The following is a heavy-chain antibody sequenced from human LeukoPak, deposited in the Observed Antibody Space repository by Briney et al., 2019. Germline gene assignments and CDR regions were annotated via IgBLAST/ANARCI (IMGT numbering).Heavy chain of an antibody. CDR3: ARDKIVGATHFDY. D-gene: IGHD1-26*01. V-gene: IGHV3-21*01. CDR1: GFTFSSYS. Sequence: PGGSLRLSCAASGFTFSSYSMHWVRQAPGKGLEWVSSISSSSSYIYYADSVKGRFTISRDNAKNSLYLQMNSLRAEDTAVYYCARDKIVGATHFDYWGQGTLVTVSS. CDR2: ISSSSSYI. J-gene: IGHJ4*02.